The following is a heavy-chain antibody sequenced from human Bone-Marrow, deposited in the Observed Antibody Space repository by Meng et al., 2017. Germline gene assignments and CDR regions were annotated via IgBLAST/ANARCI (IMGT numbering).Heavy chain of an antibody. CDR1: GFTVSSNE. J-gene: IGHJ4*02. V-gene: IGHV3-21*01. D-gene: IGHD6-19*01. Sequence: GGSLRLSCAASGFTVSSNEMSWVRQAPGKGLEWVSSISSSSSYIYYADSVKGRFTISRDNAKNSLYLQMNSLRAEDTAVYYCARVFSGWSPSGGWGQGTLVTVSS. CDR2: ISSSSSYI. CDR3: ARVFSGWSPSGG.